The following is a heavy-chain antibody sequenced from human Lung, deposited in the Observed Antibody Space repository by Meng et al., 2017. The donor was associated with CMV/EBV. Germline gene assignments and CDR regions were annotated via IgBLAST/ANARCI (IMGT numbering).Heavy chain of an antibody. CDR3: ASTPQRRTTYNDY. D-gene: IGHD2/OR15-2a*01. Sequence: GGSLRLXXAASGFTVSSNYMSWVRQAPGKGLEWVSVIYSGGSTYYADSVKGRFTISRDNSKNTLYLQMNSLRAEDTAVYYCASTPQRRTTYNDYWGQGTLVTFSS. V-gene: IGHV3-53*01. CDR2: IYSGGST. J-gene: IGHJ4*02. CDR1: GFTVSSNY.